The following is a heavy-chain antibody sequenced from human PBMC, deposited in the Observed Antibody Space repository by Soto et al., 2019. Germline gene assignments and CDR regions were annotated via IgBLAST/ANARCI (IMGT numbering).Heavy chain of an antibody. D-gene: IGHD2-21*01. J-gene: IGHJ4*02. V-gene: IGHV4-34*02. Sequence: QVHLQQWGAGLLKPSETLSLTCGVYGGSLRGSYLSWISQPPGKALEWLGKVTHSGSTTFNPSLTSRVSVSVDTADYQFSLKRTAATAADTAEYYCASDHIPVYGPVPDNFDSWGQGNLVTVSS. CDR2: VTHSGST. CDR3: ASDHIPVYGPVPDNFDS. CDR1: GGSLRGSY.